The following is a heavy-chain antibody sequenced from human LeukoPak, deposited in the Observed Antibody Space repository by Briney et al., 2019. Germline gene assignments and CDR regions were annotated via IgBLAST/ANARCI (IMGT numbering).Heavy chain of an antibody. CDR1: GFTFSNYW. Sequence: GGSLRLSCAASGFTFSNYWMSWVRQAPGKGLEWVANIKQDGGDKNYVDSVKGRFTISRDNAKNTLYLQMNSLRAEDTAVYYCARDFAGDRDYWGQGTLVTVSS. V-gene: IGHV3-7*01. CDR3: ARDFAGDRDY. D-gene: IGHD4-17*01. CDR2: IKQDGGDK. J-gene: IGHJ4*02.